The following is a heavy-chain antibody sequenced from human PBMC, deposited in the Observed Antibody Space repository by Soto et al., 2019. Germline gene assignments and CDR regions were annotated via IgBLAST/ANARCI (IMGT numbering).Heavy chain of an antibody. CDR2: IMSKTDGGTT. D-gene: IGHD1-26*01. V-gene: IGHV3-15*07. CDR3: TTDSGMSPYSFDY. CDR1: GFTFSSYW. J-gene: IGHJ4*02. Sequence: GSLRLSCAASGFTFSSYWMHWVRQAPGKGLVWVSRIMSKTDGGTTDYAAPVKGRFTISRDDSKSTLYLQMNSLKTEDTAFYYCTTDSGMSPYSFDYWGQGTLVTVSS.